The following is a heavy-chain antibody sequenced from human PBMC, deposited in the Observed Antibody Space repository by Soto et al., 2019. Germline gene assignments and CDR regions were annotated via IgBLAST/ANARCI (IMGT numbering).Heavy chain of an antibody. D-gene: IGHD2-2*01. CDR2: INHSGST. CDR1: GGSFSGYY. J-gene: IGHJ2*01. Sequence: SETLSLTCAVYGGSFSGYYWSWIRQPPGKGLEWIGEINHSGSTNYNPSLKSRVTISVDTSKNQFSLKLSSVTAADTAVYYCARIVPAADWYFDLWGCGTLVTVSS. CDR3: ARIVPAADWYFDL. V-gene: IGHV4-34*01.